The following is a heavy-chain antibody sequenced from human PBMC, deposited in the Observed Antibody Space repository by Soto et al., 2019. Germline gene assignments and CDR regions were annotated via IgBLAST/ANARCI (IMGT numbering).Heavy chain of an antibody. V-gene: IGHV1-69*13. CDR3: ARSEYTAMAGSYYYYGMDV. CDR1: GGTFSSYA. J-gene: IGHJ6*02. Sequence: SVKVSCKASGGTFSSYAISWVRQAPGQGLEWMGGIIPIFGTANYAQKFQGRVTITAHESTSTAYMELSSLRSEDTAVYYCARSEYTAMAGSYYYYGMDVWGQGTTVTV. CDR2: IIPIFGTA. D-gene: IGHD5-18*01.